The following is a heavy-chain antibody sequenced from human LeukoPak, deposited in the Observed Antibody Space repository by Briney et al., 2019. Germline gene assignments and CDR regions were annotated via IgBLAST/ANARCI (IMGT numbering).Heavy chain of an antibody. CDR1: GFTLKTYS. V-gene: IGHV3-21*01. Sequence: GGSLRLSCAASGFTLKTYSMNWVRQAPGKGLEWVSSISSSSSYIYYADSVKGRFTISRDNAKNSLYLQMNSLRAEDTAVYYCARAYSETYGLGYYYMDVWGKGTTVTISS. CDR3: ARAYSETYGLGYYYMDV. J-gene: IGHJ6*03. CDR2: ISSSSSYI. D-gene: IGHD1-26*01.